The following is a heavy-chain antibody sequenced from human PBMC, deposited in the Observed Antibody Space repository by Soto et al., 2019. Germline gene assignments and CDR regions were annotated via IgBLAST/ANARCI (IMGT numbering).Heavy chain of an antibody. J-gene: IGHJ1*01. CDR1: GGGFSSFG. V-gene: IGHV1-69*13. CDR3: AREGSGYNL. CDR2: IIPVFGRP. Sequence: SVKVSCKASGGGFSSFGISWVRQAPGQGLEWMGGIIPVFGRPNYAQRFRGRLTITADESTNTVYLELIDLRSEDTAVYYCAREGSGYNLWGQGTQVTVSS. D-gene: IGHD5-12*01.